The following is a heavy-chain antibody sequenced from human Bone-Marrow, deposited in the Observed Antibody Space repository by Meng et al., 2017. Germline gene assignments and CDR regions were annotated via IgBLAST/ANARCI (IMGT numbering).Heavy chain of an antibody. CDR3: ARGPKIWFGELLQRGGMDV. D-gene: IGHD3-10*01. Sequence: GESLKISCAASGFTFSSYSMNWVRQAPGKGLEWVSSISSSSSYIYYADSVKGRFTISRDNAKNSLYLQMNSLRAEDTAVYYCARGPKIWFGELLQRGGMDVWGQGTTVTVSS. CDR1: GFTFSSYS. J-gene: IGHJ6*02. V-gene: IGHV3-21*01. CDR2: ISSSSSYI.